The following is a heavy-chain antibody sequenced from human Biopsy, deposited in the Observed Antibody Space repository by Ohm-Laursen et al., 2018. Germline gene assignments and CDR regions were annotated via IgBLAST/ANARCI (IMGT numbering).Heavy chain of an antibody. V-gene: IGHV4-59*08. CDR2: ISYSGST. J-gene: IGHJ4*02. CDR3: AKQWSYYESFTQHYRGDFDY. D-gene: IGHD3-16*01. CDR1: GGSISSSY. Sequence: SETLSLTCGVSGGSISSSYWSWIRQPPGKGLEWIGYISYSGSTSYNPSLKSRVTISADTSKNQLSLTLSSLTAADTAVYFCAKQWSYYESFTQHYRGDFDYWGQGTLVIVSS.